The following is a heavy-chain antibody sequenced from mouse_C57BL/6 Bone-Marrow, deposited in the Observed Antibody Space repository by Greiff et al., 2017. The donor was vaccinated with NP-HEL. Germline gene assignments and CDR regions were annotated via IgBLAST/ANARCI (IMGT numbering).Heavy chain of an antibody. CDR2: IDPEDGDT. D-gene: IGHD1-1*01. CDR3: ARESTTVVALDY. Sequence: VQLQQSGAELVKPGASVKLSCTASGFNIKDYYMHWVKQRTEQGLEWIGRIDPEDGDTKYAPKFQGKATITADTSSNTAYLQLSSLTSEDTAVYYCARESTTVVALDYWGQGTTLTVSS. J-gene: IGHJ2*01. CDR1: GFNIKDYY. V-gene: IGHV14-2*01.